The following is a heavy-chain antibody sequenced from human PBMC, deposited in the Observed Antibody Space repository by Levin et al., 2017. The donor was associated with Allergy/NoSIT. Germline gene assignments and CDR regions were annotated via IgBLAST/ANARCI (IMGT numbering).Heavy chain of an antibody. CDR2: ISASGGTT. CDR1: GFTFTDYG. Sequence: GGSLRLSCAASGFTFTDYGMSWVRQAPGKGLEWVSVISASGGTTYYAESVKGRVTISRDNSKSTLYLQMDSLRAEDTAVYYCAKGSVPPLPYYYYGLDVWGQGTTVTVSS. V-gene: IGHV3-23*01. J-gene: IGHJ6*02. CDR3: AKGSVPPLPYYYYGLDV.